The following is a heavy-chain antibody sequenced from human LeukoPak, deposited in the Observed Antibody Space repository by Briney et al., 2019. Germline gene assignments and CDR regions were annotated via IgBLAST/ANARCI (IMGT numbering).Heavy chain of an antibody. CDR3: AGLAVAGTH. Sequence: SETLSLTCTVSGGSISSYYWSWIRQPPGKGLEWIGYIYYSGSTNYNPSPKSRVTISVDTSKNQFSLKLSSVTAADTAVYYCAGLAVAGTHWGQGTLVTVSS. J-gene: IGHJ4*02. CDR2: IYYSGST. V-gene: IGHV4-59*01. D-gene: IGHD6-19*01. CDR1: GGSISSYY.